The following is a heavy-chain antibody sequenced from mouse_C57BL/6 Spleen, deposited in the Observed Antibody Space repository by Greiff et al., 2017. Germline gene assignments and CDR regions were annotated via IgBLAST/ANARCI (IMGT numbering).Heavy chain of an antibody. Sequence: QVQLKESGAELVKPGASVKISCEASGYAFSSYWMNWVKQRPGKGLEWIGQIYPGDGDTNYNGKFKGKATLTADKSSSTAYMQLSSLTSEDSAVYFCARGRDYDGGGYWGQGTTLTGSS. CDR3: ARGRDYDGGGY. CDR1: GYAFSSYW. CDR2: IYPGDGDT. J-gene: IGHJ2*01. V-gene: IGHV1-80*01. D-gene: IGHD2-4*01.